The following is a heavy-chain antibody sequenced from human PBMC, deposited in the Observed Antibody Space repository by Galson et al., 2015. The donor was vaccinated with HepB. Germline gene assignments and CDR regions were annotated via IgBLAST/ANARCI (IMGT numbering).Heavy chain of an antibody. Sequence: SVKVSCKASGGTFSTSAMSWVRQAPGQGLEWMGGITPIFGTANYAQKFQGRVTITADESTSTAYMELSSLRSEDTAVYYCAREGIAAATNPVDYWGQGTQVTVSS. D-gene: IGHD6-13*01. CDR2: ITPIFGTA. CDR1: GGTFSTSA. V-gene: IGHV1-69*01. CDR3: AREGIAAATNPVDY. J-gene: IGHJ4*02.